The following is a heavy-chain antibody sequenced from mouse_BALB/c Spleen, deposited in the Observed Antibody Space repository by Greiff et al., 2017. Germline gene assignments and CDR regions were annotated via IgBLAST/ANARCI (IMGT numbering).Heavy chain of an antibody. Sequence: EVQLVESGGGLVKPGGSLKLSCAASGFTFSSYAMSWVRQTPEKRLEWVASISSGGSTYYPDSVKGRFTISRDNARNILYLQMSSLRSEDTAMYYCARGGGMITYFDYWGQGTTLTVSS. D-gene: IGHD2-4*01. CDR3: ARGGGMITYFDY. CDR1: GFTFSSYA. J-gene: IGHJ2*01. CDR2: ISSGGST. V-gene: IGHV5-6-5*01.